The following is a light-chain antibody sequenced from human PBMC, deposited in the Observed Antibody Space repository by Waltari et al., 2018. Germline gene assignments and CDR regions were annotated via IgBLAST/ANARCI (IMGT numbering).Light chain of an antibody. V-gene: IGLV2-23*02. CDR1: SCGVGSYNL. J-gene: IGLJ2*01. CDR2: GVN. Sequence: QSALTQPASVSGVPGQAITPPCTGTSCGVGSYNLFSWYQQRPGKAPRLLVYGVNKRPSRVSKLFSGAKSGNSAALTISGLHAEDEADYYCCSYAGSPNFVIFGGGSKLTVL. CDR3: CSYAGSPNFVI.